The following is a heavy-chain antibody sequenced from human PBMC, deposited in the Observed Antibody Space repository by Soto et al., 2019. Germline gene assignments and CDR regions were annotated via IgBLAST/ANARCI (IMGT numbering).Heavy chain of an antibody. Sequence: QVQLVQSGAEVKEPGASVRVSCKAFVYTFTAYHIHWLLHAPGQGLEWMGGINAGKGNTRSSRKFQGSVIITRDTSETTAYLEVDSLRSEDTAIYYCARVAPSGGSVPRFDPWGQGTLLTVSS. D-gene: IGHD3-10*01. CDR2: INAGKGNT. CDR3: ARVAPSGGSVPRFDP. CDR1: VYTFTAYH. J-gene: IGHJ5*02. V-gene: IGHV1-3*01.